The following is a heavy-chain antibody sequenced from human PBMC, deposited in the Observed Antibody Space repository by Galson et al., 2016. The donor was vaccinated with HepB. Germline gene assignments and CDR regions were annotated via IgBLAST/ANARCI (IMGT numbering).Heavy chain of an antibody. CDR2: IKQDGSEE. V-gene: IGHV3-7*02. J-gene: IGHJ4*02. CDR1: GFTFSSYW. Sequence: SLRLSCAASGFTFSSYWMTWVRQAPGKGLERVANIKQDGSEEYYVDSVKGRFTISRDNAENSLYLPMNSLRPEDTAVYYCATAVRGSPFDYWGQGTLVTVSS. CDR3: ATAVRGSPFDY. D-gene: IGHD3-10*01.